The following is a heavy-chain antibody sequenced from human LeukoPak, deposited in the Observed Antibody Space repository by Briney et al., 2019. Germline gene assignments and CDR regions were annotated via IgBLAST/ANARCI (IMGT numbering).Heavy chain of an antibody. Sequence: SQTLSLTCALSGDSVSSNSAAWNWIRQSPSRGLEWLGRTYYRSKWYNDYAVSVKSRITINPDTSKNQFSLQLNSVTPEDTAVYYCARDALTVLLWFGEPYYYYGMDVWGQGTTVTVSS. J-gene: IGHJ6*02. CDR3: ARDALTVLLWFGEPYYYYGMDV. CDR1: GDSVSSNSAA. CDR2: TYYRSKWYN. D-gene: IGHD3-10*01. V-gene: IGHV6-1*01.